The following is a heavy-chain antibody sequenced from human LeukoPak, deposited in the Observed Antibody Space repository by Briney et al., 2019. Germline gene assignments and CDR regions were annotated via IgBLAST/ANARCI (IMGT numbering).Heavy chain of an antibody. D-gene: IGHD2-2*01. CDR2: ISGDGVSP. V-gene: IGHV3-23*01. Sequence: PGGSLRLSCSASGFTFNNYALTWVRQTPGKGLECVSAISGDGVSPYYADSVKGRFTISRDSSKNTLYLQMNSLRAEDTAVYYCAKDEVVPSYYYIDVWGKGTTVTVSS. CDR3: AKDEVVPSYYYIDV. J-gene: IGHJ6*03. CDR1: GFTFNNYA.